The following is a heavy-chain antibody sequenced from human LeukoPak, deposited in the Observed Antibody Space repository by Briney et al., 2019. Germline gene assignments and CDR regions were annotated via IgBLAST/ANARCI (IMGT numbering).Heavy chain of an antibody. D-gene: IGHD6-13*01. CDR2: INPSGGRT. Sequence: GASVKVSCKASGYTFTSYYMHWVRQAPGQGLEWMGIINPSGGRTSYAQKFQGRVTMTRDTSTSTVYMELSSLRSEDTAVYYCARDREEQQLMNWFDPWGQGTLVTVSS. J-gene: IGHJ5*02. V-gene: IGHV1-46*01. CDR3: ARDREEQQLMNWFDP. CDR1: GYTFTSYY.